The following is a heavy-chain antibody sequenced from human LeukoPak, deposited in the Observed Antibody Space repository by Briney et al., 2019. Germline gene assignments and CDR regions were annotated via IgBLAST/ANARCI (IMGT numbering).Heavy chain of an antibody. CDR2: IYYSGST. Sequence: PSETLSLTCTVSGGSISSYYWSWIRQPPGKGLEWIGYIYYSGSTNYNPSLKSRVTISVDTSKNQFSLKLSSVTAADTAVYYCARVGIEYSYGSYYYYYYMDVWGKGTTVTVSS. CDR1: GGSISSYY. V-gene: IGHV4-59*01. CDR3: ARVGIEYSYGSYYYYYYMDV. J-gene: IGHJ6*03. D-gene: IGHD5-18*01.